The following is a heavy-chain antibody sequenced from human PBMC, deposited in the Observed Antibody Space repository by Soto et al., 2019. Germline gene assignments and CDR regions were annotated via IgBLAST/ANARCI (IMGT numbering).Heavy chain of an antibody. D-gene: IGHD3-10*01. CDR2: IKGDGIST. CDR1: GFTFSSYW. V-gene: IGHV3-74*01. CDR3: ARGAIGKSYNDY. Sequence: EVQLVESGGGLVQSGGSLRLSCAASGFTFSSYWMHWVRQAPGKGLVWVSRIKGDGISTNYADSVKGRFTISRDNAKDTVFLQRNGLSADDTAVYYCARGAIGKSYNDYWGPGPRVTVSS. J-gene: IGHJ4*02.